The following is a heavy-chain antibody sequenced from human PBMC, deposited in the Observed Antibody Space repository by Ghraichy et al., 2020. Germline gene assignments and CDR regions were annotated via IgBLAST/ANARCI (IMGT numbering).Heavy chain of an antibody. CDR1: GGSISSSEYY. Sequence: SETLSLTCTVSGGSISSSEYYWAWIRQPPGKGLEWIGTIHYSGRADYNPSLNSRVIMSVDTSKDQFYLRLNSMTAADTAVYYCGRRGSGSFFDSWGQGALVTVSS. CDR3: GRRGSGSFFDS. J-gene: IGHJ4*02. V-gene: IGHV4-39*01. D-gene: IGHD1-26*01. CDR2: IHYSGRA.